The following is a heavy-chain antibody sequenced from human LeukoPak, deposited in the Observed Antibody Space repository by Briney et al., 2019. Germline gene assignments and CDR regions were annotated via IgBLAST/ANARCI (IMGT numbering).Heavy chain of an antibody. J-gene: IGHJ4*02. CDR3: ARERLGVVFDY. D-gene: IGHD3-16*01. Sequence: GGSLRLSCAVSGFTFSSSEMNWVRQAPGKGLEWVSYISSSGSTIYYADSVKGRFTISRDNAKNSLYLQMNSLRAEDTAVYYCARERLGVVFDYWGQGALVTVSS. V-gene: IGHV3-48*03. CDR2: ISSSGSTI. CDR1: GFTFSSSE.